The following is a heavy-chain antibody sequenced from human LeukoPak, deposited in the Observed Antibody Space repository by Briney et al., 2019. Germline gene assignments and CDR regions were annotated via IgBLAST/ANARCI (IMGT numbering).Heavy chain of an antibody. V-gene: IGHV4-39*02. CDR2: IYYTGRT. D-gene: IGHD5-18*01. Sequence: SETLSLTCTVSGGSISSSSYYWGWIRQPPGKGLEWIGTIYYTGRTYYNPSLKSRVIISVDTSNSHYSMRLSSVTAADTAVYYCARLSYGKYFGSWGQGTLVTVSS. CDR3: ARLSYGKYFGS. J-gene: IGHJ4*02. CDR1: GGSISSSSYY.